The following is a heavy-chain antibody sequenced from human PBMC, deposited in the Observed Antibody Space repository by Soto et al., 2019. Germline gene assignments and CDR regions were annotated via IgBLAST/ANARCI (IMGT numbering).Heavy chain of an antibody. Sequence: QVQLVESGGGVVQPGRSLRLSCAASGFTFSSYGMHWVRQAPGKGLEWVAVIWYDGSNKDNADTVKGRLTISRDNSKNTRYLQMNSLRAEDTAVYYCARDGGDIVLVTCLFDDMRQGTLVTVSS. V-gene: IGHV3-33*01. CDR2: IWYDGSNK. CDR3: ARDGGDIVLVTCLFDD. CDR1: GFTFSSYG. D-gene: IGHD2-2*01. J-gene: IGHJ4*02.